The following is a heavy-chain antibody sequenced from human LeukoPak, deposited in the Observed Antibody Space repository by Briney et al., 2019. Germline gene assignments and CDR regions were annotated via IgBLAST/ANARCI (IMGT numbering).Heavy chain of an antibody. Sequence: GGSLRLSCAASGFSFSDYFVTWIRQAPGKGLEWVSYINSGGNSIYYADSVKGRFTISRDSAKSSLYLQMNSLRAEDTAVYYYARSEVGVAGPLDIWGQGTMAIVSS. D-gene: IGHD1-26*01. V-gene: IGHV3-11*04. CDR2: INSGGNSI. CDR1: GFSFSDYF. J-gene: IGHJ3*02. CDR3: ARSEVGVAGPLDI.